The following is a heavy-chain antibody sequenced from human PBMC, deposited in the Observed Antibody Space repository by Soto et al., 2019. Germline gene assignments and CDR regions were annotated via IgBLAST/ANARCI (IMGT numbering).Heavy chain of an antibody. J-gene: IGHJ5*02. CDR3: ARDHRRMVATTPGWFDP. D-gene: IGHD5-12*01. V-gene: IGHV3-30-3*01. CDR2: ISYDGSNK. Sequence: QVQLVESGGGVVQPGRSLRLSCAASGFTFSSYAMHWVRQAPGKGLEWVAVISYDGSNKYYADSVKGRFTISRDNSKNTLYLQMTSLRAEDTAVYYCARDHRRMVATTPGWFDPWGQGTLVTVSS. CDR1: GFTFSSYA.